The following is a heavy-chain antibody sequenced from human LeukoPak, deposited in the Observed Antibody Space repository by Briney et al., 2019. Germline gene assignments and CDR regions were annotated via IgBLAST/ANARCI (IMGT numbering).Heavy chain of an antibody. V-gene: IGHV4-39*07. CDR3: AGTYSGYDPFDY. D-gene: IGHD5-12*01. CDR2: IYYSGST. Sequence: PSETLSLTCTVSGGSISSSSYYWGWIRQPPGKGLEWIVSIYYSGSTYYNPSLKSRVTISVDTSKNQFSLKLSSVTAADTAVYYCAGTYSGYDPFDYWGQGTLVTVSS. CDR1: GGSISSSSYY. J-gene: IGHJ4*02.